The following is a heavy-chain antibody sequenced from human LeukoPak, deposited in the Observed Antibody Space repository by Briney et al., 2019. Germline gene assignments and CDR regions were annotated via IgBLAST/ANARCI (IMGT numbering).Heavy chain of an antibody. V-gene: IGHV1-2*02. CDR2: INPNSGGT. CDR3: ARGAYQLLYGPANWFDP. J-gene: IGHJ5*02. Sequence: ASVKVSCKASGYTFTGYYMHWVRQAPGQGLEWMGWINPNSGGTNYAQKFQGRVTMTRDTSISTAYMELSRLRSDDTAVYYCARGAYQLLYGPANWFDPWGQGTLVTVSS. D-gene: IGHD2-2*02. CDR1: GYTFTGYY.